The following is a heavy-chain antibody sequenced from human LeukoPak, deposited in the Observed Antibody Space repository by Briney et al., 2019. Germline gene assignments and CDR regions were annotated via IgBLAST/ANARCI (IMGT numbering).Heavy chain of an antibody. Sequence: PSETLSLTCTVSGGSISSYYWSWIRQPPGKGLEWIGYIYYSGSTNYNPSLKSRVTISVDTSKNQFSLKLSSVTAADTAVYYCARETTTRGYSGYDSAPFGYWGQGTLVTVSS. D-gene: IGHD5-12*01. CDR3: ARETTTRGYSGYDSAPFGY. V-gene: IGHV4-59*01. J-gene: IGHJ4*02. CDR1: GGSISSYY. CDR2: IYYSGST.